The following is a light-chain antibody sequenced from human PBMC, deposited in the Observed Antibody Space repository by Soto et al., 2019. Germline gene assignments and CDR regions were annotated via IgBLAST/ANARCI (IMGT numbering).Light chain of an antibody. CDR1: QSVSSSY. V-gene: IGKV3-20*01. Sequence: EIVLTQSPGILSLSPGDRATLSCRASQSVSSSYLAWYQQRPGQSPRLVIYGASNRANGIPDRISGSGSGTDFTLTISRLEPEDFAVYYCQQYGSSPPWTFGQGTKVDIK. CDR2: GAS. J-gene: IGKJ1*01. CDR3: QQYGSSPPWT.